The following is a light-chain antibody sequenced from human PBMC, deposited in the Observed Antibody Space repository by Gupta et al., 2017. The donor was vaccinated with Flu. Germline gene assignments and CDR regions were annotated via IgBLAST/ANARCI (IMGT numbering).Light chain of an antibody. J-gene: IGLJ3*02. Sequence: TCSGHKLGDTYTSWYQQKPGQSPMLVIYQDNKRPSGIPERFSGSNSGNTATLTISGTQALEEADYYCQAWDSSTLWVFGGGTRLTVL. CDR1: KLGDTY. V-gene: IGLV3-1*01. CDR2: QDN. CDR3: QAWDSSTLWV.